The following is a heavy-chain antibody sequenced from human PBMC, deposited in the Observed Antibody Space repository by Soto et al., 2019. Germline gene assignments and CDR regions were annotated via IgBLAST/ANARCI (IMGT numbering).Heavy chain of an antibody. CDR1: GVTFSRNA. D-gene: IGHD5-12*01. CDR2: ISFDGNNQ. CDR3: ARDREYSGFYYGMDV. Sequence: PGGSLRLSCEASGVTFSRNAMHWVRQAPGKGLEWVAVISFDGNNQYYTDSVKGRFTISRDNSKNTLDLQMNSLRREDTAVYYCARDREYSGFYYGMDVWGQGTTVTVSS. J-gene: IGHJ6*02. V-gene: IGHV3-30-3*01.